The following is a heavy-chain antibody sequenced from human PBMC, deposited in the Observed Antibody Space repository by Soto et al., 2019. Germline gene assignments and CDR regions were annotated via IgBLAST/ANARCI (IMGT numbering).Heavy chain of an antibody. Sequence: PSQTLSLTCAISGDTVSNNSAAWNWIRQSPSRGLKWMGRTYYRSKWSNDYAVFVKSRITINPDTSKNHFSLQLNSATPEDTAVYYCAREGGDYESRYYYYIFDYWSQGTLVTVSS. D-gene: IGHD3-22*01. CDR2: TYYRSKWSN. V-gene: IGHV6-1*01. J-gene: IGHJ4*02. CDR3: AREGGDYESRYYYYIFDY. CDR1: GDTVSNNSAA.